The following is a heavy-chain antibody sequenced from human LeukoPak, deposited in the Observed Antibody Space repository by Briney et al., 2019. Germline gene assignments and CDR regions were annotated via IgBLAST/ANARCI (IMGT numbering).Heavy chain of an antibody. V-gene: IGHV3-7*03. CDR2: IRQDGSEK. Sequence: GGSLRLSCVGSGFTFTTYWMSWVRQAPGKGLEWVANIRQDGSEKYYVDSVKGRFTISRDNANNSLYLQMNSLRAEDTAVYYCARVLRYCSGGNCYSGGLGYMDVWGKGTTVTISS. CDR1: GFTFTTYW. J-gene: IGHJ6*03. D-gene: IGHD2-15*01. CDR3: ARVLRYCSGGNCYSGGLGYMDV.